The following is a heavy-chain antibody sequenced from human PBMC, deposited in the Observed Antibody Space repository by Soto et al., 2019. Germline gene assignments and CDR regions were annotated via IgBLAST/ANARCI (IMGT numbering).Heavy chain of an antibody. CDR3: ARDRLVEDYGGNLDY. CDR2: ISYDGSNK. J-gene: IGHJ4*02. D-gene: IGHD4-17*01. V-gene: IGHV3-30-3*01. Sequence: QVQLVESGGGVVQPGRSLRLSCAASGFTFSSYAMHWVRQAPGKGLEWVAVISYDGSNKYYADSVKGRFTISRDNSKNTLDLQMNSPETEDKACDYRARDRLVEDYGGNLDYWGQGTLVTVSS. CDR1: GFTFSSYA.